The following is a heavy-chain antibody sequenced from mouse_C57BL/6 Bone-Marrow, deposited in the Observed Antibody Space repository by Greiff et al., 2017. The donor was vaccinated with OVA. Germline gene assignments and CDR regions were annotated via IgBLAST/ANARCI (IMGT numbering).Heavy chain of an antibody. CDR3: TTGDSSGFYYFDY. J-gene: IGHJ2*01. CDR2: IDPENGDT. V-gene: IGHV14-4*01. CDR1: GFNIKDDY. D-gene: IGHD3-2*02. Sequence: VQLQQSGAELVRPGASVKLSCTASGFNIKDDYMHWVKQRPEQGLEWIGWIDPENGDTEYASKFQGKATITADTSSNTAYLQLSSLTSEDTAVYYCTTGDSSGFYYFDYWGQGTTLTVSS.